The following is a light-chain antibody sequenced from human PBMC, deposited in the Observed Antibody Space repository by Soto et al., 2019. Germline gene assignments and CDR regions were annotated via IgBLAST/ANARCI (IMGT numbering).Light chain of an antibody. CDR2: KAS. Sequence: DIQMTQSPSTLSASVGDRVTITCRASQSISSWLAWYQQKPGKAPKLLIYKASSLESGVPSRFSGSGSGTEFTLNISSLQPDDFATYYCQQYNSYSPFGQGTKVEIK. CDR1: QSISSW. V-gene: IGKV1-5*03. J-gene: IGKJ1*01. CDR3: QQYNSYSP.